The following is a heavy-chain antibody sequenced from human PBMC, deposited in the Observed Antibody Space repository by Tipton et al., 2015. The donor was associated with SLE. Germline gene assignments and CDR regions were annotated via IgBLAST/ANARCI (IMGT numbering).Heavy chain of an antibody. CDR3: ARHSSSWYKDWFDP. CDR1: GGSISSSSYY. J-gene: IGHJ5*02. CDR2: IYYSGST. Sequence: TLSLTCTLSGGSISSSSYYWGWIRQPPGKGLEWIGSIYYSGSTYYNPSLKSRVTISVDTSKNQFSLKLSSVTAADTAVYYCARHSSSWYKDWFDPRGQGTLVTVSS. D-gene: IGHD6-13*01. V-gene: IGHV4-39*01.